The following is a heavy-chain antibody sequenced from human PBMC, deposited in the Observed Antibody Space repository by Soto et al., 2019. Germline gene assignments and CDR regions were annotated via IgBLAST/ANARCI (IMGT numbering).Heavy chain of an antibody. Sequence: GGSLRLSCSASGFIVSTKFMSWVRQSPGKGLEWVSVVYSGDDTNYAESVKGRFIIFRDNSNNTLYLQMNNLRAEDTAMYYCAVTAEMPLRYFDYWGQLTLGTVSS. CDR3: AVTAEMPLRYFDY. CDR2: VYSGDDT. V-gene: IGHV3-66*01. D-gene: IGHD5-12*01. J-gene: IGHJ4*02. CDR1: GFIVSTKF.